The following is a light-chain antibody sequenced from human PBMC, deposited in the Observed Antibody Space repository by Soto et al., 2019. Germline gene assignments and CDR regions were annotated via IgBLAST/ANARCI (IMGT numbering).Light chain of an antibody. V-gene: IGKV3-20*01. CDR3: QQYNNWPPIT. CDR2: XXX. CDR1: QSLSTSY. Sequence: DIVLTQSPGTLSLSPGERATLSCRASQSLSTSYLAWYQQKPGXAXXXXXYXXXSXSSGIPDRFSGSGSGTDFTLTISSLQSEDFAVYYCQQYNNWPPITFGQGTRLEIK. J-gene: IGKJ5*01.